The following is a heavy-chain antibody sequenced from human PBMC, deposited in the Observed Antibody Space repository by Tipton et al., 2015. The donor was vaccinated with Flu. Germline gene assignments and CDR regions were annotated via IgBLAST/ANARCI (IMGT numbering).Heavy chain of an antibody. CDR2: IYYSGST. CDR3: AEVGDWERWGSLFGFDY. V-gene: IGHV4-39*07. D-gene: IGHD2-21*01. J-gene: IGHJ4*02. CDR1: GGSISSSSYY. Sequence: TLSLTCTVSGGSISSSSYYWGWIRQPPGKGLEWIGSIYYSGSTYYNPSLKSRVTISVDTSKNQFSLKLSSATAADTAVYYCAEVGDWERWGSLFGFDYWGQGTLVTVSS.